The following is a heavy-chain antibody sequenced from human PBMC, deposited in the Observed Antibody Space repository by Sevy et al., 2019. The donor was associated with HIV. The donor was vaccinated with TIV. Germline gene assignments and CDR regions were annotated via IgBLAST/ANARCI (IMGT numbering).Heavy chain of an antibody. D-gene: IGHD3-22*01. CDR1: GITFSNTW. V-gene: IGHV3-15*01. CDR3: TTQWF. J-gene: IGHJ4*02. Sequence: GSLRLSCAGSGITFSNTWMSWVRQAPGKGLEWIGRIKSKTDGGTTDYAAPVKGRFSISRDDSKNTLYLQMYSLKTEDTAVYYCTTQWFWGQGTLVTVSS. CDR2: IKSKTDGGTT.